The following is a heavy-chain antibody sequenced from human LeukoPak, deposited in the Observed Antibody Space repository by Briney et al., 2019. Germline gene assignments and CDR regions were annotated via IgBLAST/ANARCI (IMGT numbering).Heavy chain of an antibody. J-gene: IGHJ4*02. V-gene: IGHV4-59*01. CDR2: IYNSGNN. CDR3: ARASVLLSADY. Sequence: SETLSLTCTASGGSIGSFYWSWIRQPPGKGLEWIGYIYNSGNNNYNPSLKSRVTMSVDTSKNQFSLKLSSVTAADTAVYYCARASVLLSADYWGQGILVIVSA. CDR1: GGSIGSFY. D-gene: IGHD3-10*01.